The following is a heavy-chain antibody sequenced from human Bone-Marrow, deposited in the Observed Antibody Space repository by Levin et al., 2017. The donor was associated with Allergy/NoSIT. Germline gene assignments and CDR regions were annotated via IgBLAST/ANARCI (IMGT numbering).Heavy chain of an antibody. CDR1: GYTFTSYD. Sequence: GESLKISCKASGYTFTSYDINWVRQATGQGLEWMGWMNPNSGNTGYAQKFQGRVTMTRNTSISTAYMELSSLRSEDTAVYYCARSYYYDSSGYYSHDYYGMDVWGQGTTVTVSS. D-gene: IGHD3-22*01. CDR2: MNPNSGNT. CDR3: ARSYYYDSSGYYSHDYYGMDV. V-gene: IGHV1-8*01. J-gene: IGHJ6*02.